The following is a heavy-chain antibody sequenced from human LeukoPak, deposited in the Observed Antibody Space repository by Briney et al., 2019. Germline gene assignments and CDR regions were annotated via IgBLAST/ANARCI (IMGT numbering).Heavy chain of an antibody. D-gene: IGHD3-10*01. Sequence: PSETLSLTCTVSGGSISSGGYYWSWIRQHPGKGLEWIGYIYYSGSTYYNPSLKSRVTISVDTSKNQFSLKLSSVTAADTAVYYCARETYYGSGSYSNWGQGTLVTVSS. CDR2: IYYSGST. CDR3: ARETYYGSGSYSN. V-gene: IGHV4-31*03. J-gene: IGHJ4*02. CDR1: GGSISSGGYY.